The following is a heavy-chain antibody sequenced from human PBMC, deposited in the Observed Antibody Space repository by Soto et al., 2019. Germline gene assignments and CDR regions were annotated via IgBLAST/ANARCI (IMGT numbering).Heavy chain of an antibody. J-gene: IGHJ6*03. CDR3: ARDGSGMTVTTDYYYYMDV. Sequence: GGSLRLSCAASGFTVSSNYMSWVRQAPGKGLEWVSVIYSGGSTYYADSVKGRFTISRDNSKNTLYLQMNSLRAEDTAVYYCARDGSGMTVTTDYYYYMDVWGKGTTVTVSS. CDR2: IYSGGST. CDR1: GFTVSSNY. V-gene: IGHV3-66*01. D-gene: IGHD4-17*01.